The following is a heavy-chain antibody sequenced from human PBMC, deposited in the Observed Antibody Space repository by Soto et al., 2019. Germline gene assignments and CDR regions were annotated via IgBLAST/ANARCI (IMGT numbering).Heavy chain of an antibody. V-gene: IGHV3-30-3*01. D-gene: IGHD6-13*01. CDR3: ARERIAAAGYYYYYYGMDV. CDR1: GFTFSSYA. J-gene: IGHJ6*02. Sequence: LRLSCAASGFTFSSYAMHWVRQAPGKGLEWVAVISYDGSNKYYADSVKGRFTTSRDNSKNTLYLQMNSLRAEDTAVYYCARERIAAAGYYYYYYGMDVWGQGTTVTVSS. CDR2: ISYDGSNK.